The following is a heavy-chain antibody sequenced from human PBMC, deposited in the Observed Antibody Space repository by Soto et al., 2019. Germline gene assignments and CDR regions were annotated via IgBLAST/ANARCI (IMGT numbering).Heavy chain of an antibody. D-gene: IGHD2-21*02. V-gene: IGHV4-61*01. Sequence: SETLSLTCTVSGGSVSSGSYYWSWIRQPPGKGLEWIGYIYYSGSTNYNPSLKSRVTISVDTSKNQFSLKLSSVTAADTAVYYCAREWAHYGGNSQIVTWGQGTLVTVSS. J-gene: IGHJ5*02. CDR1: GGSVSSGSYY. CDR3: AREWAHYGGNSQIVT. CDR2: IYYSGST.